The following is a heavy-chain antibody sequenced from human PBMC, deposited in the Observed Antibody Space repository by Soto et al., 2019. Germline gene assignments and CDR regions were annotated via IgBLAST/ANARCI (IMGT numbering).Heavy chain of an antibody. V-gene: IGHV4-59*01. J-gene: IGHJ5*02. CDR1: GGSISSYY. D-gene: IGHD2-15*01. Sequence: SETLSLTCTVSGGSISSYYWSWIRQPPGKGLEWIGYIYYSGSTNYNPSLKSRVTISVDTSKNQFSLKLSSVTAADTAVYYCARGRYCSGGSCYGTYHFDPWGQGTLVTVPS. CDR3: ARGRYCSGGSCYGTYHFDP. CDR2: IYYSGST.